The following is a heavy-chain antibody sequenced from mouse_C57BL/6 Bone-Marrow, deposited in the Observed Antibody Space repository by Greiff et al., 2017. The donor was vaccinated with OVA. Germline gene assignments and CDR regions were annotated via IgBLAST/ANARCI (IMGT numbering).Heavy chain of an antibody. Sequence: QVQLQQPGAELVKPGASVKMSCKASGYTFTSYWITWVKQRPGQGLEWIGVINPGSGGTNYNEKFKGKATLTADKSSSTAYMQLSSLTSEDSAVYFCARSDGYYQWYFDVWGTGTTVTVSS. V-gene: IGHV1-55*01. CDR2: INPGSGGT. J-gene: IGHJ1*03. CDR3: ARSDGYYQWYFDV. D-gene: IGHD2-3*01. CDR1: GYTFTSYW.